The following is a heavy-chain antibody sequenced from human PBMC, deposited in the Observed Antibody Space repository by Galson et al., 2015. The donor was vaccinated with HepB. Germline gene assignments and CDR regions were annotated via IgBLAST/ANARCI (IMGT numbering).Heavy chain of an antibody. J-gene: IGHJ6*03. CDR1: GFTFDDYA. V-gene: IGHV3-9*01. CDR2: ISWNSGSI. Sequence: SLRLSCAASGFTFDDYAMHWVRQAPGKGLEWVSGISWNSGSIGYADSVKGRFTISRDNAKNSLYLQMNSLRAEDTALYYCAKDRLSYYYYYYMDVWGKGTTVTVSS. D-gene: IGHD2/OR15-2a*01. CDR3: AKDRLSYYYYYYMDV.